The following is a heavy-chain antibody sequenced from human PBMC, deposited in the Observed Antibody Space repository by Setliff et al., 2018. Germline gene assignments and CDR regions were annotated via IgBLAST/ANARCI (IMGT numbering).Heavy chain of an antibody. D-gene: IGHD3-10*01. Sequence: ASVKVSCKASGGAFSSYVISWVREAPGQGLEWMGGIIPMFGTNYAQKFQGRATITADESTSTAYMELSSLGSEDTAVYYCAGGQPLVRKYYYYMDVWGKGTTVTSP. CDR3: AGGQPLVRKYYYYMDV. CDR1: GGAFSSYV. J-gene: IGHJ6*03. V-gene: IGHV1-69*13. CDR2: IIPMFGT.